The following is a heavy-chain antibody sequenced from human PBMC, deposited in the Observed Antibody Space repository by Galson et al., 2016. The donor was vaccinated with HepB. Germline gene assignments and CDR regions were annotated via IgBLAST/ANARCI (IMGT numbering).Heavy chain of an antibody. J-gene: IGHJ2*01. CDR3: ARPLYGSGSPVNLWYFDL. D-gene: IGHD3-10*01. V-gene: IGHV1-46*02. CDR2: INPRVNRP. Sequence: SVKVSCKASGYSFNNYYIHWVRQAPGHGLEWMGMINPRVNRPTYAQKFQGRVTMTTDTATSAVFMELSSLKSEDTAVYYCARPLYGSGSPVNLWYFDLWGRGTLVTV. CDR1: GYSFNNYY.